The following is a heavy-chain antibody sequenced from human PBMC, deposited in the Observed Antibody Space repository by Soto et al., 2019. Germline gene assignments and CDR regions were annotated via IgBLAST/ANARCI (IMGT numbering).Heavy chain of an antibody. J-gene: IGHJ6*02. CDR3: ASKVVAATLDSYYYGMDV. CDR1: GGTFSSYA. V-gene: IGHV1-69*01. Sequence: VKVSCKASGGTFSSYAISWVRQAPGQGLEWMGGIIPIFGTANYAQKFQGRVTITADESTSTAYMELSSLRSEDTAVYYCASKVVAATLDSYYYGMDVWGQGTTVTVPS. CDR2: IIPIFGTA. D-gene: IGHD2-15*01.